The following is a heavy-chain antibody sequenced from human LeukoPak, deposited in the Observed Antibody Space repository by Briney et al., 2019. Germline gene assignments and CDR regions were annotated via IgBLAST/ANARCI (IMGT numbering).Heavy chain of an antibody. CDR3: ARGRYYYDSSGYYYDNWFDP. CDR2: IYDSGNT. CDR1: GVSMSSSPYY. Sequence: SETLSLTCTVSGVSMSSSPYYWGWIRQPPGKGLEWIGTIYDSGNTNYNPSLRSRLTISVDTSRNQFSLKLTSVTAADTAVYYCARGRYYYDSSGYYYDNWFDPWGQGTLVTVSS. J-gene: IGHJ5*02. D-gene: IGHD3-22*01. V-gene: IGHV4-39*07.